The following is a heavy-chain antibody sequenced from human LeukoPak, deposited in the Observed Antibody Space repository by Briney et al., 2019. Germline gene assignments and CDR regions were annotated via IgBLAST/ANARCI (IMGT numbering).Heavy chain of an antibody. CDR2: IKSRGDGETT. CDR3: TTDLGLTMIRGVIVY. D-gene: IGHD3-10*01. Sequence: GGSLRLSCAASGLSFTNAWMNWVRQAPGKGLEWVGRIKSRGDGETTDYAEFVKGRFTMSRDDSKATLYLQMYGLEAEDTAVYYCTTDLGLTMIRGVIVYWGQETLVVVSS. V-gene: IGHV3-15*01. J-gene: IGHJ4*02. CDR1: GLSFTNAW.